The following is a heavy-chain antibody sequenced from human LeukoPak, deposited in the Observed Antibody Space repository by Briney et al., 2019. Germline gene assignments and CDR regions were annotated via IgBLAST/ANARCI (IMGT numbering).Heavy chain of an antibody. V-gene: IGHV4-39*01. Sequence: PSETLSLTCAVSGASISGSGYYLGWIRQSPGKGLEWIGNICYTGNTYYNASLQSRVTISIDTSENQFSPRLNSVTAADTAMYYCVKSGGYGLIDYWGPGTLVTVSS. D-gene: IGHD1-26*01. CDR1: GASISGSGYY. CDR2: ICYTGNT. J-gene: IGHJ4*02. CDR3: VKSGGYGLIDY.